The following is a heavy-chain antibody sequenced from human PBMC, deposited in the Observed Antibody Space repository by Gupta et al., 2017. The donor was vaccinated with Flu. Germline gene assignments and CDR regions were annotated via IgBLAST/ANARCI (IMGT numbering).Heavy chain of an antibody. D-gene: IGHD2-21*01. J-gene: IGHJ4*02. CDR1: GFTFSSYD. Sequence: EVQLVASGGGLVQPGGSLRLYCAASGFTFSSYDMHWVRQATGKGLEWVSAIGTAGDTYYPGSVKGRFTISRENAKNSLYLQMNSLRAGDTAVYYCARYSALCRAFDYWGQGTLVTVSS. CDR3: ARYSALCRAFDY. V-gene: IGHV3-13*04. CDR2: IGTAGDT.